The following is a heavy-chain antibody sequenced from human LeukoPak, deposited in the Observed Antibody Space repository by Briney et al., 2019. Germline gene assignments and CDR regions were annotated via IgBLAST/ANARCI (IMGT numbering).Heavy chain of an antibody. V-gene: IGHV4-34*01. CDR2: INNSGST. Sequence: SGTLSLTCAVYGGSFSGYYWSWIRQPPGKGLEWLGEINNSGSTSYNPSLKSRVTISVDTSKNQFSLQLSSVTAADTAVYYCASYPGIAAAGWFDRWGQGTLVTVSS. D-gene: IGHD6-13*01. J-gene: IGHJ5*02. CDR3: ASYPGIAAAGWFDR. CDR1: GGSFSGYY.